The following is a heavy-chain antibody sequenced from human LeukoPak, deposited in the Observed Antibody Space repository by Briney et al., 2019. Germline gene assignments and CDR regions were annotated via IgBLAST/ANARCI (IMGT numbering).Heavy chain of an antibody. Sequence: GASVKVSCKASGGTFSSYAISWVRQAPGQGLEWMGGIIPIFGTANYAQKFQGRVTITADESTSTAYMELSSLRSEDTAVYYCARTVVPAAHIDAFDIWGQGTMVTVSS. CDR3: ARTVVPAAHIDAFDI. D-gene: IGHD2-2*01. CDR1: GGTFSSYA. V-gene: IGHV1-69*01. CDR2: IIPIFGTA. J-gene: IGHJ3*02.